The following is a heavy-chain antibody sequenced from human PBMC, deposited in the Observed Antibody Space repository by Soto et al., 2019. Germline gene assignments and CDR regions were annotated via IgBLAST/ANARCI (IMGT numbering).Heavy chain of an antibody. Sequence: QVQLVQSGAEMKQPGASVKLSCQASGYIFIHCFMHWVRQAPGQGLEWMGGINPSSGTTTYAQKFQGRVTVHRDTSTSTVYMELSSLGSGDTAMYYCARSLGETTSLFDYCGQGSLVTVSA. D-gene: IGHD1-26*01. V-gene: IGHV1-46*01. CDR1: GYIFIHCF. CDR3: ARSLGETTSLFDY. CDR2: INPSSGTT. J-gene: IGHJ4*02.